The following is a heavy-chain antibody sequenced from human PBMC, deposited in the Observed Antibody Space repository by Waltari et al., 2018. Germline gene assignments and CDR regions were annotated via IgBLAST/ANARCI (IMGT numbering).Heavy chain of an antibody. D-gene: IGHD6-6*01. Sequence: EVQLVESGGGLVKPGGSLRLSCPASGFTFSIYNMNWVRQAPGKGLEWVSSISASSTYIYYADSMKGRFTISRDNAKNSLYLQMNSLRAEDTAVYYCASGYSSSSLDYWGQGTLVTVSS. V-gene: IGHV3-21*01. CDR3: ASGYSSSSLDY. CDR2: ISASSTYI. J-gene: IGHJ4*02. CDR1: GFTFSIYN.